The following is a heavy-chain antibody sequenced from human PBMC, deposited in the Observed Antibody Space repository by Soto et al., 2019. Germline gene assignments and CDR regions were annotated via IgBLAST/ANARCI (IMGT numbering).Heavy chain of an antibody. J-gene: IGHJ3*02. V-gene: IGHV3-23*01. Sequence: PVGSLRLSCAASGFTFNNYALNWVRQAPGKGLEWVSSISGTGGSTFYAGSAKGRFTISVDTSKNQVSLKLSSVTAADTAVYYCARGEMATTDHVRDDAFDIWGQGTMVTVSS. CDR3: ARGEMATTDHVRDDAFDI. CDR1: GFTFNNYA. D-gene: IGHD3-16*01. CDR2: ISGTGGST.